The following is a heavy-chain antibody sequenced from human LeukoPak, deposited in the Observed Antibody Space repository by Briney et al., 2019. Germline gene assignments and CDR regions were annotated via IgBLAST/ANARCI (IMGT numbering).Heavy chain of an antibody. CDR2: ISGDGRRT. Sequence: GGSLRLSCAVSGFTFDDYYAIHWVRPAPGKGLEWVSLISGDGRRTNYTGSVKGRFTISRDDTKSSLFLQMNSLTTDDTAFYYCAKDPHGPWGQGTLVTVSS. V-gene: IGHV3-43*02. CDR1: GFTFDDYYA. J-gene: IGHJ5*02. CDR3: AKDPHGP.